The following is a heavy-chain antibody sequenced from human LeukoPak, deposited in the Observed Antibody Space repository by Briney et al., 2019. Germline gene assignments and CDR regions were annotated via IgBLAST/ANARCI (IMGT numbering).Heavy chain of an antibody. J-gene: IGHJ4*02. CDR2: ISSSSRYI. Sequence: GGSLRLSCAASGFTLSGYTMNWVRQAPGKGLEWVSSISSSSRYIYYADSVKGRFTISRDNAKNSLYLQMNSLRAEDTAVYYCARDPELGYCSSTSCPIDYWGQGTLVTVSS. D-gene: IGHD2-2*01. CDR1: GFTLSGYT. CDR3: ARDPELGYCSSTSCPIDY. V-gene: IGHV3-21*01.